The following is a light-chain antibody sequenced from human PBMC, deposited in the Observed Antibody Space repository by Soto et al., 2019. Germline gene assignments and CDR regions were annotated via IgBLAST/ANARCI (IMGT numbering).Light chain of an antibody. Sequence: DIVLTQSPCTLSSSPGEGATVSCRTRQSVTSMYLAWYQQKPGQAPRLLIYGASNRATGIPDRFSGSGSGTEFTLSISRLEPEHFAMYYCQQYGGSPRTFGQGTKVDIK. J-gene: IGKJ1*01. CDR2: GAS. CDR1: QSVTSMY. V-gene: IGKV3-20*01. CDR3: QQYGGSPRT.